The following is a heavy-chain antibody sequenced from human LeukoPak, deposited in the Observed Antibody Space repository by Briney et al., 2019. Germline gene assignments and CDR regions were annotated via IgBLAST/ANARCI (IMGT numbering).Heavy chain of an antibody. CDR1: DFNFRSNW. CDR2: IKGDGSEK. CDR3: AKEGDWNLDY. J-gene: IGHJ4*02. V-gene: IGHV3-7*04. D-gene: IGHD1-1*01. Sequence: GGSLRLSCVASDFNFRSNWMDWVRQAPGKGLEWVANIKGDGSEKNYVDSVKGRFSISRDNTKNSLYLEMNSLRAEDTGVYYCAKEGDWNLDYWGQGALVTVSS.